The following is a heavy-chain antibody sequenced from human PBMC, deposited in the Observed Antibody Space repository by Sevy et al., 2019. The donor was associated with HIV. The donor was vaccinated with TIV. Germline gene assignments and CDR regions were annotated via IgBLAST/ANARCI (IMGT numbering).Heavy chain of an antibody. Sequence: GGSLRLSCAASGLTFSSYAMHWVRQAPGKGLEWLEVISYDGSNKYYADSVKGRFTISRDNTTNTLYLKMNSLRAEDTAVYYCARDNYYDSSGYYPWGQGTLVTVSS. D-gene: IGHD3-22*01. CDR3: ARDNYYDSSGYYP. CDR1: GLTFSSYA. CDR2: ISYDGSNK. V-gene: IGHV3-30*04. J-gene: IGHJ5*02.